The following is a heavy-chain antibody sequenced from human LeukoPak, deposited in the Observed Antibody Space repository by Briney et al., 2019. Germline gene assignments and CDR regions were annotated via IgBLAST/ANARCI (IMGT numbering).Heavy chain of an antibody. CDR3: ARQEGSSWYRRGFDP. V-gene: IGHV4-59*08. CDR2: IYYSGST. Sequence: SETLSLTCTVSGGSISSYYWSWIRQPPGKGLEWIGYIYYSGSTNYNPSLKSRVTISVDTSKNQFSLKLNSVTAADTAVYYCARQEGSSWYRRGFDPWGQGTLVTVSS. CDR1: GGSISSYY. J-gene: IGHJ5*02. D-gene: IGHD6-13*01.